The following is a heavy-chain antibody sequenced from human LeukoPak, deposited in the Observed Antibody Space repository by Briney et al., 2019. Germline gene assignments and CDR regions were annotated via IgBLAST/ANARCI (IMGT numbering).Heavy chain of an antibody. J-gene: IGHJ4*02. CDR3: ATSRVFDH. CDR2: INSEGNNI. Sequence: GGSLRLSCVASGFTFSDYFMSWMRQAPGKGLEWLSFINSEGNNIYYADSVKGRFTISRDNARNTLYLEMNSLRMEDTAKYYCATSRVFDHWGQGTLVTVSS. V-gene: IGHV3-11*04. CDR1: GFTFSDYF.